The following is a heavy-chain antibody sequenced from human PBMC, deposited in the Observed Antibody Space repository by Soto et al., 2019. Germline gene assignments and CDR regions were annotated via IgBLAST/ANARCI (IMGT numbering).Heavy chain of an antibody. Sequence: GGSLRLSCAASGFSFSSYSMSWVRQTPGRGLEWVSTIGGGGGNTYYADSVKGRFTISRDNSKNTLYLQMNSLTVEDTALYYCAKHQCSDGSCYSLDYWGQGTLVTVSS. J-gene: IGHJ4*02. CDR1: GFSFSSYS. CDR2: IGGGGGNT. D-gene: IGHD2-15*01. V-gene: IGHV3-23*01. CDR3: AKHQCSDGSCYSLDY.